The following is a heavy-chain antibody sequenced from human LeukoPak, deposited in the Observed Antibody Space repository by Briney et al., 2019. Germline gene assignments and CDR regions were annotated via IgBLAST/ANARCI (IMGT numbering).Heavy chain of an antibody. Sequence: GGSLRLSCAASGFTFSRYGMLWVRQAPGKGLEWVAFVRYDGSNKYYADSVQGRFAISRDNSKNTVYLPMNSLRVEDTAVYYCTKPLGGVNDALDFWGQGTMVTVSS. CDR1: GFTFSRYG. J-gene: IGHJ3*01. CDR3: TKPLGGVNDALDF. D-gene: IGHD3-16*01. V-gene: IGHV3-30*02. CDR2: VRYDGSNK.